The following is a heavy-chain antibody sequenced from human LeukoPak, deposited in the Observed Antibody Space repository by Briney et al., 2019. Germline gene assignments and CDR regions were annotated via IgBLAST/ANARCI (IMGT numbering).Heavy chain of an antibody. CDR2: MNPNSGNT. CDR1: GYTFTSYD. CDR3: ARGGAYYDSSGYYY. Sequence: ASVKVSCKASGYTFTSYDINWVRQATGQGLEWMGWMNPNSGNTGYAQKFQGRVTITGNTSISTAYMELSSLRSEDTAVYYCARGGAYYDSSGYYYWGQGTLVTVSS. D-gene: IGHD3-22*01. J-gene: IGHJ4*02. V-gene: IGHV1-8*03.